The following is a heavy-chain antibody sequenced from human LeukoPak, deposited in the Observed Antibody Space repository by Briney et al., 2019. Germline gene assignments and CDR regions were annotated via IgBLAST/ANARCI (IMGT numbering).Heavy chain of an antibody. J-gene: IGHJ3*01. CDR2: ISADDKA. CDR1: GFTFTTYA. CDR3: AKDLALAGQGGGFDV. D-gene: IGHD6-19*01. V-gene: IGHV3-23*01. Sequence: GGSLRLSCAASGFTFTTYAINWVRQAPGKGLEWVSGISADDKAYYADSVKGRFTISRDNSKNTVSLQMSSLRAEDTALYYCAKDLALAGQGGGFDVWGQGTRVAVSS.